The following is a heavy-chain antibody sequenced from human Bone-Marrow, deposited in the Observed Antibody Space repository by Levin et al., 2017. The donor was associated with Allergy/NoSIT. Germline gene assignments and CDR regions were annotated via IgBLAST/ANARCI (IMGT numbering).Heavy chain of an antibody. CDR3: ARADIVGANPRVGWFDP. Sequence: SETLSLTCTVSGGSISSSSYYWGWIHRPPGKGLEWIASIYYSGTTYYNPSLKSRVTISVDTSKNQFSLKLSSVAAADSAVYYCARADIVGANPRVGWFDPWGQGTLVTVSS. D-gene: IGHD1-26*01. CDR1: GGSISSSSYY. J-gene: IGHJ5*02. V-gene: IGHV4-39*07. CDR2: IYYSGTT.